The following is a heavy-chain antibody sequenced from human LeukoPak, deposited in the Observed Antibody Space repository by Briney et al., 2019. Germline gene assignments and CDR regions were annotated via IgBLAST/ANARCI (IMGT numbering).Heavy chain of an antibody. J-gene: IGHJ5*02. V-gene: IGHV4-39*01. CDR3: ARQGITIFGVALNNWFDP. D-gene: IGHD3-3*01. CDR1: GGSISSSSYY. CDR2: IYYSGST. Sequence: PSETLSLTCTVSGGSISSSSYYWGWIRQPPGEGLEWIGSIYYSGSTYYNPSLKSRVTISVDTSKNQFSLKLSSVTAADTAVYYCARQGITIFGVALNNWFDPWGQGTLVTVSS.